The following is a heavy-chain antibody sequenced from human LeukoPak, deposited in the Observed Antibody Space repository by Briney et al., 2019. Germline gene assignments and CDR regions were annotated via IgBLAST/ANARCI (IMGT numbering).Heavy chain of an antibody. CDR2: IIPIFGTA. V-gene: IGHV1-69*13. J-gene: IGHJ4*02. CDR3: AKDSNTGGYSFGS. Sequence: ASVKVSCKASGGTFSSYAISWVRQAPGQGLEWMGGIIPIFGTANYAQKFQGRVTITADESTSTAYMELSSLRTEDTALYYCAKDSNTGGYSFGSWGQGTLVTVTS. CDR1: GGTFSSYA. D-gene: IGHD5-12*01.